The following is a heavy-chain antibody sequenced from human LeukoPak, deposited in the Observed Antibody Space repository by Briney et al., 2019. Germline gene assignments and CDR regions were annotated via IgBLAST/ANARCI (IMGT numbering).Heavy chain of an antibody. CDR2: ISGSGGST. CDR1: GFTFSSYA. V-gene: IGHV3-23*01. CDR3: ARVQYYDSSGYSDDAFDI. J-gene: IGHJ3*02. Sequence: PGGSLRLSCAASGFTFSSYAMSWVRQAPGKGLEWVSAISGSGGSTYYADSVKGRFAISRDNSKNTLYLQMNSLRAEDTAVYYCARVQYYDSSGYSDDAFDIWGQGTMVTVSS. D-gene: IGHD3-22*01.